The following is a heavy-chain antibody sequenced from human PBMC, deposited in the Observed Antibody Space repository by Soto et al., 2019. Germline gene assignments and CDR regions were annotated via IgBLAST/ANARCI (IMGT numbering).Heavy chain of an antibody. J-gene: IGHJ2*01. CDR3: ARDPLWGTAMVLWYFDL. Sequence: PGGSLRLSCAAWRFTFNHYSIQWLRQSPRKGLEWVALISYDGSNKYYADSVKGRFTISRDNSKNTLYLQMNSLRAEDTAVYYCARDPLWGTAMVLWYFDLWGRGTLVTVS. V-gene: IGHV3-30-3*01. D-gene: IGHD5-18*01. CDR1: RFTFNHYS. CDR2: ISYDGSNK.